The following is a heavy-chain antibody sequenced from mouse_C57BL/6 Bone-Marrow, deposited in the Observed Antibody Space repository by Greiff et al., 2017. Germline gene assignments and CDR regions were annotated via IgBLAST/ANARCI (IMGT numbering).Heavy chain of an antibody. CDR3: AILHYYGSSHYFDY. Sequence: QVQLKQPGAELVKPGASVKVSCKASGYTFTSYWMHWVKQRPGQGLEWIGRIHPSDSDTNYTHKFKGKATLTVDKSSSTAYMQLSSLTSEDSAVXYCAILHYYGSSHYFDYGGQGTTLTVSS. CDR1: GYTFTSYW. CDR2: IHPSDSDT. V-gene: IGHV1-74*01. D-gene: IGHD1-1*01. J-gene: IGHJ2*01.